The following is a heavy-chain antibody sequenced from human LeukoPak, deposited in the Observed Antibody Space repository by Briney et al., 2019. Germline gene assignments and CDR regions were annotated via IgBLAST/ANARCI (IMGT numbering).Heavy chain of an antibody. CDR1: GFTFTYYW. CDR2: INQDDTQK. V-gene: IGHV3-7*03. J-gene: IGHJ4*02. CDR3: ARGARNWYALDY. Sequence: GGSLRLSCAASGFTFTYYWMSWVRQAPGKGLEWVANINQDDTQKYYVDSVKGRFAISKDNAKNSLYLQMNSLRVEDTAVYYCARGARNWYALDYWGQGTLVTVSS. D-gene: IGHD1-1*01.